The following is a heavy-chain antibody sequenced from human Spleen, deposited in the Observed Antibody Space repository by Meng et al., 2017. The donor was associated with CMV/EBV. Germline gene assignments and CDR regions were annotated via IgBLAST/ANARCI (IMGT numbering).Heavy chain of an antibody. CDR2: INHSGST. J-gene: IGHJ4*02. V-gene: IGHV4-34*01. D-gene: IGHD3-22*01. Sequence: SETLSLTFAVYGGSFSGYYWSWIRQPPGKGLEWMGEINHSGSTNYNPPLKSRVTISVDTSKNQFSLKLSSVTAADTAVYYCARDGYYYDSSGLDYWGQGTLVTVSS. CDR3: ARDGYYYDSSGLDY. CDR1: GGSFSGYY.